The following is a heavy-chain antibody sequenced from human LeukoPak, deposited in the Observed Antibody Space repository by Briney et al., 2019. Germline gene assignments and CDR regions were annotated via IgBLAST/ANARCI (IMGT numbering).Heavy chain of an antibody. D-gene: IGHD1-26*01. CDR3: GSGSYLDH. CDR1: GLTFSNYW. Sequence: GGSLRLSCAASGLTFSNYWMTWVRQAPGKGLEWVANIKQDGSEKYYADSLKGRFTISSDNAKNSVYLQMNSLRAEDTAVYYCGSGSYLDHWGQGTLVTVSS. CDR2: IKQDGSEK. J-gene: IGHJ4*02. V-gene: IGHV3-7*02.